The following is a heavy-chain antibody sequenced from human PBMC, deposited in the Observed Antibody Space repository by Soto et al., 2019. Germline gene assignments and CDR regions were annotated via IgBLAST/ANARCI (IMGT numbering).Heavy chain of an antibody. CDR3: AKDKKLLWFGGELDY. CDR2: ISYDGSNK. CDR1: GFTFSSYG. V-gene: IGHV3-30*18. D-gene: IGHD3-10*01. Sequence: QVQLVESGGGVVQPGRSLRLSCAASGFTFSSYGMHWVRQAPGKGLEWVAVISYDGSNKYYADSVKGRFTISRDNSKNTLYLQMNSLRAEDTAVYYCAKDKKLLWFGGELDYWGQGTLVTVSS. J-gene: IGHJ4*02.